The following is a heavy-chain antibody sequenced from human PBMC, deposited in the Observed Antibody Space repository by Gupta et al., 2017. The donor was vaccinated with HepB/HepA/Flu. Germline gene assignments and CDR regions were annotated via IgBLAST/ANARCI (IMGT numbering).Heavy chain of an antibody. CDR3: AKAAYSSDWTNYSFDS. CDR1: GFTFADYA. J-gene: IGHJ4*02. V-gene: IGHV3-9*01. Sequence: EVQLVESGGGLVQPGRSLRLSCAASGFTFADYAMHWVRQPPGKGLEWVAGISWSSGTIAYADSVKGRFTISRDNAKNSLYLQMNSLRAEDTALYYCAKAAYSSDWTNYSFDSWGQGTLVTVSS. CDR2: ISWSSGTI. D-gene: IGHD6-19*01.